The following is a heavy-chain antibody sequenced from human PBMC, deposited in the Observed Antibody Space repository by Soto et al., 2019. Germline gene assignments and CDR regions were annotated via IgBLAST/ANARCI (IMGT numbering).Heavy chain of an antibody. V-gene: IGHV4-30-4*01. Sequence: PSETLSLTCTVSGVSISSGDYYWSWIRQPPGKGLEWIGYIYYSGSTYHNPSLKSRVTISVDTSKNQFSLKLSSVTAADTAVYYCARGRYAPRTSYGMDVWGQGTTVTVSS. CDR1: GVSISSGDYY. CDR2: IYYSGST. D-gene: IGHD3-9*01. J-gene: IGHJ6*02. CDR3: ARGRYAPRTSYGMDV.